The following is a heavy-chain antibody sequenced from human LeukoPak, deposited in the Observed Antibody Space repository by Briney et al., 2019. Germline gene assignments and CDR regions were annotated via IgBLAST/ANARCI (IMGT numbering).Heavy chain of an antibody. D-gene: IGHD6-6*01. CDR1: GCSISSSSYY. Sequence: SETLSLTCTVSGCSISSSSYYWGWTRQPPGKGLEWIGSIFYTGSTYYNPSLKSRVTISVDTSKNQFSLKLTSVTAADTAVYYCARESYSSSSLYYYYYVDVWGKGTTVTVSS. J-gene: IGHJ6*03. CDR2: IFYTGST. V-gene: IGHV4-39*07. CDR3: ARESYSSSSLYYYYYVDV.